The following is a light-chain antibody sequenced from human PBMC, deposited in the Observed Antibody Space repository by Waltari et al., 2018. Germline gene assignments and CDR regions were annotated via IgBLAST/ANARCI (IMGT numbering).Light chain of an antibody. V-gene: IGKV3-20*01. Sequence: IVLTQSPGTLSLSPGERATLSCRASQRVSSSYLAWYQQKPGQAPRLLIYGASSRATGIPDRFSGSGSGTDFTLTISRLEPEDFAVYYCQQYGSSSYTFGQGTKLEIK. J-gene: IGKJ2*01. CDR2: GAS. CDR3: QQYGSSSYT. CDR1: QRVSSSY.